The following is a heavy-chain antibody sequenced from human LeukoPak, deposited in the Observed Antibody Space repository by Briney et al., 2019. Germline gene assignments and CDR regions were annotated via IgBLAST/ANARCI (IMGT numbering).Heavy chain of an antibody. CDR3: ARGYGSGSSYYYYGMDV. J-gene: IGHJ6*02. CDR2: INHSGST. D-gene: IGHD3-10*01. V-gene: IGHV4-34*01. CDR1: GGSFSGYY. Sequence: SETLSLTCAVYGGSFSGYYWSWIRQPPGKGLEWIGEINHSGSTNYNPSLKSRVTISVDTSKNQFSLKLSSVTAADTAVHYCARGYGSGSSYYYYGMDVWGQGTTVTVSS.